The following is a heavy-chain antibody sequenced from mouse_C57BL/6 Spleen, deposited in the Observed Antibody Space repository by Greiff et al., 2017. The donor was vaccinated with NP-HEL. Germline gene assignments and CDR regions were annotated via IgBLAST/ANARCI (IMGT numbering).Heavy chain of an antibody. D-gene: IGHD4-1*01. CDR3: ARVTGTSWYFDV. J-gene: IGHJ1*03. V-gene: IGHV1-76*01. Sequence: QVQLQQSGAELVRPGASVKLSCKASGYTFTDYYINWVKQRPGQGLEWIARIYPGSGNTYYNEKFKGKATLTAEKSSSTAFMQLSSLTSEDSAVYFCARVTGTSWYFDVWGTGTTVTVSS. CDR2: IYPGSGNT. CDR1: GYTFTDYY.